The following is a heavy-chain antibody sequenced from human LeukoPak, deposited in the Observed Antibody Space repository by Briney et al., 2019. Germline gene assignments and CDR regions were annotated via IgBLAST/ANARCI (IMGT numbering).Heavy chain of an antibody. Sequence: GGSLKLSCAASGFTFSSYWMHWVRQAPGKGLMRVSRINGDGSSTSYADSVKGRFTISRDNAKNTLYLQMNSLRAEDTAVYYCARAGNSTSRRYFDYWGQGTLVTVSS. D-gene: IGHD6-6*01. J-gene: IGHJ4*02. CDR2: INGDGSST. CDR1: GFTFSSYW. CDR3: ARAGNSTSRRYFDY. V-gene: IGHV3-74*01.